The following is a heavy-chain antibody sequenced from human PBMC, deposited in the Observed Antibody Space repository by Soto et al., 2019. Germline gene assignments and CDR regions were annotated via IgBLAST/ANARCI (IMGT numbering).Heavy chain of an antibody. CDR3: ARDLYYYDSSGYPTPGDAFDI. J-gene: IGHJ3*02. D-gene: IGHD3-22*01. Sequence: GGSLRLSCAASGFTFSSYGMHWVRQAPGKGLEWVAVIWYDGSNKYYADSVKGRFTISRDNSKNTLYLQMNSLRAEDTAVYYCARDLYYYDSSGYPTPGDAFDICGQGTMVTVSS. CDR2: IWYDGSNK. CDR1: GFTFSSYG. V-gene: IGHV3-33*01.